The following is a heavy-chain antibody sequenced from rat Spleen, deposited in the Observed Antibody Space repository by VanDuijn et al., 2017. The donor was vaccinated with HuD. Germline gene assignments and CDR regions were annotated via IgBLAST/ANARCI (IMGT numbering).Heavy chain of an antibody. CDR1: GFTFSSFP. D-gene: IGHD1-11*01. V-gene: IGHV5-25*01. Sequence: EVQLVESGGGLVQPGRSLKLSCAASGFTFSSFPMAWVRQAPTKGLEWVASISTGGGNTYYRDSVKGRFTISRDNAKSTLYLQMDSLRSEDTATYYCARHYGGYREYVMDAWGQGASVTVSS. CDR3: ARHYGGYREYVMDA. J-gene: IGHJ4*01. CDR2: ISTGGGNT.